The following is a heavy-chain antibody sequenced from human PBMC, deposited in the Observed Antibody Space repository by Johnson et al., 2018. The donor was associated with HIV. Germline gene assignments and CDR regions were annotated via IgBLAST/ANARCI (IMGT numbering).Heavy chain of an antibody. CDR1: EFTFSNYD. D-gene: IGHD5-18*01. V-gene: IGHV3-30*03. J-gene: IGHJ3*02. Sequence: QVQLVESGGGVVQPGKSLRLSCAASEFTFSNYDMHWVRQAPGKGLEWVAVISYDGSNKYYADSVKGRFTISRDNSKNTLYLQMNSLRAEDTAVYYCAREVAIGYSYGYLIGAFDIWGQGTMVTVSS. CDR2: ISYDGSNK. CDR3: AREVAIGYSYGYLIGAFDI.